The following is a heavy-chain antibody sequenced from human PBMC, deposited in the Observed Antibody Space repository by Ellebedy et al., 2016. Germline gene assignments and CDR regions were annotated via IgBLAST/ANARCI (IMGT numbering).Heavy chain of an antibody. J-gene: IGHJ4*02. CDR2: ISVYNGNT. D-gene: IGHD3-16*01. Sequence: ASVKVSXXASGGTFSSYAISWVRQAPGQGLEWMGWISVYNGNTNYAQKFQDRVTMTTDTSTSTAYMELRSLRSDDTAVYYCAKDYAKVVEYWGQGTLVTVSS. V-gene: IGHV1-18*01. CDR1: GGTFSSYA. CDR3: AKDYAKVVEY.